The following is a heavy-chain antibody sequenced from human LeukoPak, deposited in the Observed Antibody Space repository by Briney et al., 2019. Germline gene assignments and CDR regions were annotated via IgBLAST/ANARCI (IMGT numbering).Heavy chain of an antibody. J-gene: IGHJ4*02. V-gene: IGHV3-7*01. CDR1: GCTFRSYW. CDR2: INQDGSEK. D-gene: IGHD3-3*01. CDR3: TRGVATYDFWNGYV. Sequence: PGGSLRLSCAASGCTFRSYWMTWVRQAPGKGLEWVANINQDGSEKHYVDYVKGRFTISRDNANTPLHLQMNSLTVEDKAVYYCTRGVATYDFWNGYVWGQGPLVTVSS.